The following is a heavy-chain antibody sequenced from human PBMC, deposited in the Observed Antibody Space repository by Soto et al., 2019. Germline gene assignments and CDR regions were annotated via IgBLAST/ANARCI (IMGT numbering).Heavy chain of an antibody. Sequence: GSGPTLVNPTQTLTLTCTFSGFSLSTSGMCVSWIRQPPGKALEWLARIDWDDDKYYSTSLKTRLTISKDTSKNQVVLTMTNMDPVDTATYYCARILTGYCSGGSCYFGAFDIWGQGTMVTVSS. D-gene: IGHD2-15*01. J-gene: IGHJ3*02. CDR1: GFSLSTSGMC. CDR2: IDWDDDK. CDR3: ARILTGYCSGGSCYFGAFDI. V-gene: IGHV2-70*11.